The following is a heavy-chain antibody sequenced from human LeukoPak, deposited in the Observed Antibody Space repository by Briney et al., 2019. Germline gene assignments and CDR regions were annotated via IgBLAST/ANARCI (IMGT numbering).Heavy chain of an antibody. J-gene: IGHJ6*02. CDR1: GYTFTSYY. Sequence: ASVEVSCKASGYTFTSYYMHWVRQAPGQGLEWMGIINPSGGSTSYAQKFQGRVTMTRDTSTSTVYMELSSLRSEDTAVYYCARAVPRNYYYYGMDVWGQGTTVTVSS. CDR3: ARAVPRNYYYYGMDV. CDR2: INPSGGST. V-gene: IGHV1-46*01.